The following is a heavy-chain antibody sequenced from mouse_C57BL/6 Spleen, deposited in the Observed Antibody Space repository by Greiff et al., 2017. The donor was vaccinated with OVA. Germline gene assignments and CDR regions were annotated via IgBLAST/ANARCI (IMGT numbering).Heavy chain of an antibody. J-gene: IGHJ2*01. CDR2: ISSGGSYT. Sequence: DVHLVESGGDLVKPGGSLKLSCAASGFTFSSYGMSWVRQTPDKRLEWVATISSGGSYTYYPDSVKGRFTISRDNAKNTLYLQMSSLKSEDTAMYYCARQGTEAFDYWGQGTTLTVSS. CDR1: GFTFSSYG. D-gene: IGHD3-3*01. V-gene: IGHV5-6*01. CDR3: ARQGTEAFDY.